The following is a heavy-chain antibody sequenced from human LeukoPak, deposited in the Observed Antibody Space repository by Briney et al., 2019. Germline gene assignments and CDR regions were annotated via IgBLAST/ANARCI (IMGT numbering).Heavy chain of an antibody. J-gene: IGHJ6*03. V-gene: IGHV4-4*07. D-gene: IGHD7-27*01. CDR3: ARDLSNRGRDYYYYMDV. CDR2: IYTSGST. Sequence: PSETLSLTCAVYGGSFSGYYWSWIRQPAGKGLEWIGRIYTSGSTNYNPSLKSRVTMSVDTSKNQFSLKLSSVTAADTAVYYCARDLSNRGRDYYYYMDVWGKGTTVTVSS. CDR1: GGSFSGYY.